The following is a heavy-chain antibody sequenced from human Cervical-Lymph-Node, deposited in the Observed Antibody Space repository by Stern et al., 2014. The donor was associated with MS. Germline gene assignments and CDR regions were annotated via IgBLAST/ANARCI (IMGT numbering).Heavy chain of an antibody. D-gene: IGHD2-15*01. CDR3: ARGSSGGSGYGMDV. CDR2: VYHSGST. Sequence: MQLVESGPGLVKPSGTLSLTCAVSGGSVRSRNWWHWVRQSPGKGLEWIGKVYHSGSTHYNPSLKSRVIISIDKSKNHLSLNLTSVTAADTAVYYCARGSSGGSGYGMDVWGQGTTIIVSS. J-gene: IGHJ6*02. V-gene: IGHV4-4*02. CDR1: GGSVRSRNW.